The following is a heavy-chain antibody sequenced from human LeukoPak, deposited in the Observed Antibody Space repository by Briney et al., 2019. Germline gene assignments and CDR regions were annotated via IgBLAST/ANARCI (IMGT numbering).Heavy chain of an antibody. Sequence: GGSLRLSCAASGFTFEDYAMHWVRQAPGKGLEWVSGISWNSGSIGYADSVKGRFTISRDNAKNSLYLQMNSLRAEDMALYYCAKDQGIAAAGSFDYWGQGTLVTVSS. D-gene: IGHD6-13*01. CDR2: ISWNSGSI. CDR1: GFTFEDYA. V-gene: IGHV3-9*03. CDR3: AKDQGIAAAGSFDY. J-gene: IGHJ4*02.